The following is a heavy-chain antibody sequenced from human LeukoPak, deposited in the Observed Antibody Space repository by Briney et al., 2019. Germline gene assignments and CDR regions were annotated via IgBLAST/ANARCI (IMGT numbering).Heavy chain of an antibody. D-gene: IGHD3-3*01. CDR2: IWYDGSNK. CDR3: AKDRPLRLPREIDY. Sequence: GGSLRLSCAASGFTFSSYGMHWVRQAPGKGLEWVAVIWYDGSNKYYADSVKGRFTISRDNSKNTLYLQMNSLRAEDTAVYYCAKDRPLRLPREIDYWGQGTLVTVSS. J-gene: IGHJ4*02. V-gene: IGHV3-33*06. CDR1: GFTFSSYG.